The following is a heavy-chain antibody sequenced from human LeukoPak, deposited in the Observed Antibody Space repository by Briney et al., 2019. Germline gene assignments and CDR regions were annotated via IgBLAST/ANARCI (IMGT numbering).Heavy chain of an antibody. J-gene: IGHJ4*02. CDR3: AKDQGSGSYYPFFDY. CDR2: IRYDGRNK. V-gene: IGHV3-30*02. D-gene: IGHD3-10*01. Sequence: PGGALRLSCAASGFTFSSYGRHWVRQARGKGLEWVGFIRYDGRNKYYAYSVKGGFTISRDNYKNTLYLQMNSLRAEDTAVYYCAKDQGSGSYYPFFDYWGQGTLVTVSS. CDR1: GFTFSSYG.